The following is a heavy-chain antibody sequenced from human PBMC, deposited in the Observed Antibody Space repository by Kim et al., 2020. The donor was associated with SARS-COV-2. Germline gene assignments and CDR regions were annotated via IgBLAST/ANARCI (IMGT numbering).Heavy chain of an antibody. CDR2: VRQDGNEE. J-gene: IGHJ4*02. CDR1: GFTFNTYW. CDR3: AGDNGWLITA. D-gene: IGHD6-19*01. Sequence: GGSLRLSCAASGFTFNTYWMNWVRQAPGKGLQWVANVRQDGNEENYVDSLKGRFRISRENAKNSVYLEMSSLRVEDTAVYYCAGDNGWLITAWGQGTLVTVSS. V-gene: IGHV3-7*01.